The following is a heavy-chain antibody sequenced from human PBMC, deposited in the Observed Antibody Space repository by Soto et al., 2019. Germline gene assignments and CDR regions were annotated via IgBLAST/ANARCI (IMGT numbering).Heavy chain of an antibody. J-gene: IGHJ3*02. V-gene: IGHV3-33*06. CDR1: GFTFSSYG. Sequence: GGSLRLSCAASGFTFSSYGMHWVRQAPGKGLEWVAVIWYDGSNKYYADSVKGRFTISRDNSKNTLYLQMNSLRAEDTAVYYCAKPLWSTATIDDFDIWGQGTMVTVSS. D-gene: IGHD3-10*01. CDR2: IWYDGSNK. CDR3: AKPLWSTATIDDFDI.